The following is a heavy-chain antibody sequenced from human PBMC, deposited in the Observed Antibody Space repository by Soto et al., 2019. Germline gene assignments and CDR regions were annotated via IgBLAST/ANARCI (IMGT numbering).Heavy chain of an antibody. Sequence: EVQLVESGGGLVQPGGSLRLSCAASGFTFSSYWMHWVRQAPGKGLVWVSRINGDGSSTGYADSVKGRFTISRDNAKNTLYLRMISLRAEDTAVSYCSNWFDSWGQGTLVTVSS. V-gene: IGHV3-74*01. J-gene: IGHJ5*01. CDR2: INGDGSST. CDR3: SNWFDS. CDR1: GFTFSSYW.